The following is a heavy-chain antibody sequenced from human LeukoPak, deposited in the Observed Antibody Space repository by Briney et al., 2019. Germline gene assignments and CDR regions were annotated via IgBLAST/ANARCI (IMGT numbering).Heavy chain of an antibody. CDR2: ISYDGSNK. CDR1: GFTFSSYA. CDR3: ARRYSSGWSPTPPFDY. Sequence: GGSLRLSCAASGFTFSSYALHWVRQAPGKGLEWVAVISYDGSNKYYADSVKGRFTISRDNSKNTLYLQMNSLRAEDTAVYYCARRYSSGWSPTPPFDYWGQGTLVTVSS. V-gene: IGHV3-30-3*01. J-gene: IGHJ4*02. D-gene: IGHD6-19*01.